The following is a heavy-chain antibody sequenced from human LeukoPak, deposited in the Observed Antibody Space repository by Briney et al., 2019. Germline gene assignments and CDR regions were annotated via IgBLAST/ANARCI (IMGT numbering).Heavy chain of an antibody. CDR1: GFTFSSCA. CDR3: ASYPAGYCSSTSCYRGSSADDY. Sequence: GGSPRLSCAASGFTFSSCAMHWVRQAPGKGLEWVAVISYDGSNKYYADSVKGRFTISRDNSKNTLYLQMNSLRAEDTAVYYCASYPAGYCSSTSCYRGSSADDYWGQGTLVTVSS. D-gene: IGHD2-2*01. CDR2: ISYDGSNK. V-gene: IGHV3-30-3*01. J-gene: IGHJ4*02.